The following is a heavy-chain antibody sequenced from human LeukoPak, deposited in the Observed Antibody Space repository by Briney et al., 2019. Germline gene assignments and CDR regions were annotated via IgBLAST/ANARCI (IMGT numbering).Heavy chain of an antibody. Sequence: GGSLRLSCAASGFTFSSYSMNWVRQAPGKGLEWVSYISSSSSTLNYADSVKGRFTISRDNAKNSLYLQMNSLRAEDPAVYYCARGLHYDSSGYYSSWGQGTLVTVSS. J-gene: IGHJ4*02. CDR2: ISSSSSTL. V-gene: IGHV3-48*04. D-gene: IGHD3-22*01. CDR3: ARGLHYDSSGYYSS. CDR1: GFTFSSYS.